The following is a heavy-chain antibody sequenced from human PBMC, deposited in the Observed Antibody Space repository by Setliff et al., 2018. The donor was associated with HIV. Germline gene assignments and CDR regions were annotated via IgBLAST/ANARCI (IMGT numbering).Heavy chain of an antibody. CDR1: GGSISSHF. CDR2: VSYSGST. Sequence: PSETLSLTCTVSGGSISSHFWSWIRQPPGKGLEWIGTVSYSGSTNYNPSLKSRVTISVDTSENQLSLKLSSVTAADTAVYYCARRLGATVFYYFDYWGQGTLVTVSS. J-gene: IGHJ4*02. D-gene: IGHD3-16*01. V-gene: IGHV4-59*11. CDR3: ARRLGATVFYYFDY.